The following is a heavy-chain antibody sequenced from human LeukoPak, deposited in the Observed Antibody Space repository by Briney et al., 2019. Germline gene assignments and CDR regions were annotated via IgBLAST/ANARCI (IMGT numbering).Heavy chain of an antibody. CDR2: IYYSGST. CDR1: GGSISSSSDY. Sequence: SETLSLTCIVSGGSISSSSDYWGWIRQPPGKGLEWIGTIYYSGSTYYNPSLKSRVTISVDTSKNQFSVKLSSVTAADTAVYYCARHGRSSGWPEYFDYWGQGTLVTVSS. J-gene: IGHJ4*02. D-gene: IGHD6-25*01. CDR3: ARHGRSSGWPEYFDY. V-gene: IGHV4-39*01.